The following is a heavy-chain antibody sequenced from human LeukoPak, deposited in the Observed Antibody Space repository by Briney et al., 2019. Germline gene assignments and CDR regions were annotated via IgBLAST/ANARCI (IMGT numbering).Heavy chain of an antibody. J-gene: IGHJ4*02. Sequence: SVKVSCKASGGTFSSYAISWVRQAPGQGLEWMGGIIPIFGTANYAQKFQGRVTVTADESTSTAYMELSSLRSEDTAVYYCARSEYYYDSSANFDYWGQGTLATVSS. D-gene: IGHD3-22*01. CDR3: ARSEYYYDSSANFDY. CDR2: IIPIFGTA. V-gene: IGHV1-69*13. CDR1: GGTFSSYA.